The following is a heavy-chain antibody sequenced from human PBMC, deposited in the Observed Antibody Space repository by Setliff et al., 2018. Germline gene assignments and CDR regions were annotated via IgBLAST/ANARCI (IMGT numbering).Heavy chain of an antibody. V-gene: IGHV3-30*02. Sequence: PGGSLRLSCAASGFTFNGYAMNWVRQAPGKGLEWVAFVQSDRDKTYYAESVKGRFTISRDNSENTLHLQMNGLRVEDTAIYYCAKDRYSQSYDADYFDYWGQGTLVTVSS. CDR3: AKDRYSQSYDADYFDY. CDR1: GFTFNGYA. CDR2: VQSDRDKT. J-gene: IGHJ4*02. D-gene: IGHD1-26*01.